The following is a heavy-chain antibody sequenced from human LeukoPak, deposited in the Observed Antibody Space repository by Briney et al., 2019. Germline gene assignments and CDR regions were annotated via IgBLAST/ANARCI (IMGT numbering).Heavy chain of an antibody. Sequence: QPGGSLRLACAASGYTFSSYWMSWVRQAPGKGLEWAANIKEDGTHKYYVGSVRGRFTISRDNAKNSLYLQMNSLRAEDTAIYYCAREARGTRAAFDVWGQGTMVTVFS. V-gene: IGHV3-7*01. D-gene: IGHD2-8*01. CDR1: GYTFSSYW. J-gene: IGHJ3*01. CDR2: IKEDGTHK. CDR3: AREARGTRAAFDV.